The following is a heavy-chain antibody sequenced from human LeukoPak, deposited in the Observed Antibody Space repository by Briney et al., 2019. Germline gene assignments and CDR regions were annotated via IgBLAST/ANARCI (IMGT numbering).Heavy chain of an antibody. CDR3: ASGGSPRQLVPGHYYYYMDV. J-gene: IGHJ6*03. CDR1: GYTFGTHW. Sequence: GASVKVSCKPSGYTFGTHWMHWVRQAPGQGLEWMAIINPSGDFRSYAQKFQGRVTVTRDMSTRTVYMELSDLRPEDTAVYYCASGGSPRQLVPGHYYYYMDVWGKGTAVTVSS. D-gene: IGHD6-13*01. V-gene: IGHV1-46*01. CDR2: INPSGDFR.